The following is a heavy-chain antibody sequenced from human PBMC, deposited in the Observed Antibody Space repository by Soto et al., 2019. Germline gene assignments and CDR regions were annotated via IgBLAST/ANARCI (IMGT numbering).Heavy chain of an antibody. D-gene: IGHD2-15*01. Sequence: ESGGGLVQSGGSLRLSCAASGFTISDYYMTWIRQAPGKGLEWVSYISSVGTTTYYAESVKGRFSISMDDATNSLYLQMNSLTAEDTAMYYCAKEPTAVDPRDLFGGNPPADYWGQGTLVTVSS. CDR2: ISSVGTTT. V-gene: IGHV3-11*01. J-gene: IGHJ4*02. CDR1: GFTISDYY. CDR3: AKEPTAVDPRDLFGGNPPADY.